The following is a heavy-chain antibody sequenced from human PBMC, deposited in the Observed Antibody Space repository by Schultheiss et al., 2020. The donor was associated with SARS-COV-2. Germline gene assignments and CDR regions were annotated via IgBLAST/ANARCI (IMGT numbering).Heavy chain of an antibody. D-gene: IGHD3-16*02. J-gene: IGHJ3*02. CDR1: GYTFSVYG. Sequence: ASVKVSCKTSGYTFSVYGVSWVRHAPGQGLEWMGWISAYNGNTNYAQKLQGRVTMTTDTSTSTAHMELRSLRSDDTAVYYCARVELYYDYIWGNYRPDAFDIWGQGTMVTVSS. CDR2: ISAYNGNT. CDR3: ARVELYYDYIWGNYRPDAFDI. V-gene: IGHV1-18*01.